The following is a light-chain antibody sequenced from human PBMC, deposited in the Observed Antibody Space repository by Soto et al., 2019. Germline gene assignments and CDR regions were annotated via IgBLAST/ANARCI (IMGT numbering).Light chain of an antibody. CDR1: QSITNNY. CDR3: QQYGYLVT. CDR2: GAT. Sequence: EIVLTQSPGTLSLSPGERATLSCRASQSITNNYLAWYQQKPGRAHRLLIYGATSRATGIPERFSGSGSGTDFTLTISRLAPEDFAMYYCQQYGYLVTFGGGTKVEIK. J-gene: IGKJ4*01. V-gene: IGKV3-20*01.